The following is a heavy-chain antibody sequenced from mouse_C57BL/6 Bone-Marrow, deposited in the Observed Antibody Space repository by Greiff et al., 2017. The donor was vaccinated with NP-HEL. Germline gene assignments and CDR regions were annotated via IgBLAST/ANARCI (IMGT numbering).Heavy chain of an antibody. CDR1: GFNIKDDY. D-gene: IGHD1-1*01. Sequence: VQLKESGAELVRPGASVKLSCTASGFNIKDDYMHWVKQRPEQGLEWIGWIDPENGDTEYASKFQGKATITADPSSNTAYLQLSSLTSEDTAVYSCTTCGYYGSSFYWYFDVWGTGTTVTVSS. CDR2: IDPENGDT. V-gene: IGHV14-4*01. CDR3: TTCGYYGSSFYWYFDV. J-gene: IGHJ1*03.